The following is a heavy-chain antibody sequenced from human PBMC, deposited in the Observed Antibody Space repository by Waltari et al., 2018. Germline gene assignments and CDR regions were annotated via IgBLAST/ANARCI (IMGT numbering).Heavy chain of an antibody. CDR1: GFTVSSTH. CDR3: ARARDEHTAMVFFDL. D-gene: IGHD5-18*01. CDR2: MDPPGSS. V-gene: IGHV3-66*02. Sequence: DVQLAESGGGLVHPGGSLRLSCAASGFTVSSTHMSWVRQSPGKGLEWVPVMDPPGSSYNADAVEGRFSISRDISQNTVHLQMNNLRLEDTAIYYCARARDEHTAMVFFDLWGQGTVVTVSS. J-gene: IGHJ4*02.